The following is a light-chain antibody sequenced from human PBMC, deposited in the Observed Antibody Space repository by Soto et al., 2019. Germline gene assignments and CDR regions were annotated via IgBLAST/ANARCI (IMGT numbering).Light chain of an antibody. CDR3: QQYGSSSQT. CDR1: QSVSSSY. V-gene: IGKV3-20*01. Sequence: EIVLTQSPGTLSLSPGERATLSCRASQSVSSSYLAWYQQKPGQAPRLLIYGASSRATGIPDRFRGSGSGTDFTLTISRLEPEYFAVYYCQQYGSSSQTFGQGTKVEIK. CDR2: GAS. J-gene: IGKJ1*01.